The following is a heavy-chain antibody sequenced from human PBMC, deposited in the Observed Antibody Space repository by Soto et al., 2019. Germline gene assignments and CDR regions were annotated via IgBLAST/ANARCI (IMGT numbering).Heavy chain of an antibody. Sequence: SETLSLTCSVSSGSMNSAGYYWSWIRQHPGKGLEWIGYIYSNGDAYYNPSLKRRVSIAVDTSKNQFSLNLTSVTAADTAVYYCATRGGTSSAYYYYALDVWGQGNTVTGSS. CDR3: ATRGGTSSAYYYYALDV. V-gene: IGHV4-31*03. CDR2: IYSNGDA. J-gene: IGHJ6*02. D-gene: IGHD6-6*01. CDR1: SGSMNSAGYY.